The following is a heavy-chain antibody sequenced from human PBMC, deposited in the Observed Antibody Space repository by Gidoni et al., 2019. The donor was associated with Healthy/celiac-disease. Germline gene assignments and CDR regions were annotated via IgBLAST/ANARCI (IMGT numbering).Heavy chain of an antibody. V-gene: IGHV3-64D*06. CDR2: ISSNGGST. CDR3: VKDLLAAAGRTDY. CDR1: GFTFSSYA. Sequence: EVQLVESGGGLVQPGGSLRLSCSASGFTFSSYAMHWVRQAPGKGLEYVSAISSNGGSTYYADSVKGRFTIFRDNSKNTLYLQMSSLRAEDTAVYYCVKDLLAAAGRTDYWGQGTLVTVSS. D-gene: IGHD6-13*01. J-gene: IGHJ4*02.